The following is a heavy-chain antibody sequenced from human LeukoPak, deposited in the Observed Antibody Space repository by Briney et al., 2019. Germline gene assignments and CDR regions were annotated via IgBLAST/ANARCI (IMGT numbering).Heavy chain of an antibody. CDR2: IYYSGST. CDR3: ASLPNTIYYGWGSRVFDF. D-gene: IGHD3-10*01. Sequence: PSETLSLTCTVSGGSISSSSYYWGWIRQPPGKGLEWIGSIYYSGSTYYNPSLKSRVTIPVDTSKNQFSLKLSSVTAADTAVYSCASLPNTIYYGWGSRVFDFGGKGKMATVFS. J-gene: IGHJ3*01. CDR1: GGSISSSSYY. V-gene: IGHV4-39*01.